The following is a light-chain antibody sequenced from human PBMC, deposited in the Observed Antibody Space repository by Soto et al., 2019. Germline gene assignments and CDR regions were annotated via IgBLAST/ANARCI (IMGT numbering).Light chain of an antibody. V-gene: IGLV2-11*01. CDR1: SSDIGAYDR. CDR3: CSHAGGSSWV. J-gene: IGLJ3*02. CDR2: EVT. Sequence: QSVLTQPRSVSGSLGQSVTISCTGTSSDIGAYDRVSWYQHHPTKAPKLIISEVTKWPSGVPDRFSGSKSGTTASLTISGLQAEDEADYYCCSHAGGSSWVFGGGTQLTVL.